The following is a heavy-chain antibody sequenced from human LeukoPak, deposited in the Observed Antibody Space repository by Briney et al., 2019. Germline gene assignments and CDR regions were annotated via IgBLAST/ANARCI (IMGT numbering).Heavy chain of an antibody. CDR2: INPNSGGT. CDR1: GYTFTGYY. D-gene: IGHD3-3*01. Sequence: GASVKVSCKASGYTFTGYYMHWVRQAPGQGLEWMGWINPNSGGTNYAQKFQGRVTMTRDTSISTAYMELSRLRSDDTAVYYCARARNYDFWSGYYRDYYYYMDVWGKGTTVTVSS. CDR3: ARARNYDFWSGYYRDYYYYMDV. J-gene: IGHJ6*03. V-gene: IGHV1-2*02.